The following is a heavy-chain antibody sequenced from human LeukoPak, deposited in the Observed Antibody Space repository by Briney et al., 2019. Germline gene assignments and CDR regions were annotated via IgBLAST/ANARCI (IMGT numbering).Heavy chain of an antibody. V-gene: IGHV3-7*01. Sequence: PGGSLRLSCAASGFTFSSYWMSWVRQAPGKGLEWVANIKQDGNEKYCVDSVKGRFTISRDNAKNSLYLQMNSLRAEDTAVYYCAREYNWNQGAFDIWGQGTMVTVSS. CDR2: IKQDGNEK. D-gene: IGHD1-20*01. CDR1: GFTFSSYW. J-gene: IGHJ3*02. CDR3: AREYNWNQGAFDI.